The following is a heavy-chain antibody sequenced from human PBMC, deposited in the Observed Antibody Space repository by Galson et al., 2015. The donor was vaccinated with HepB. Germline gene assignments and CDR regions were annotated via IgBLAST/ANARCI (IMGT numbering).Heavy chain of an antibody. CDR2: IDWDDAK. V-gene: IGHV2-70*11. Sequence: PALVKPTQTLTLTCTFSGFSLSTSGMCVSWIRQPPGQALEWLARIDWDDAKYSSTSLKTRLTISKDTSKNQVVLTMTNVDPVDTATYYCARMSRGRIAAAGPHPPPCDDGGQGTLVTVAA. CDR3: ARMSRGRIAAAGPHPPPCDD. CDR1: GFSLSTSGMC. D-gene: IGHD6-13*01. J-gene: IGHJ4*02.